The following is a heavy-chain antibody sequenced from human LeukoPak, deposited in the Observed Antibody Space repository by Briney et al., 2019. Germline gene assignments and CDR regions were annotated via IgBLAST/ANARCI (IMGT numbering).Heavy chain of an antibody. V-gene: IGHV4-30-2*01. CDR2: IYHSGST. Sequence: PSQTLSLTCTVSGGSISSGGYYWSWIRQPPGKGLEWIGYIYHSGSTYYNPSLKSRVTISVDRSKNQFSLKLSSVTASDTAVYYCAREPAGRSGYYTGLGGWGQGTLVTVSS. J-gene: IGHJ4*02. D-gene: IGHD3-3*01. CDR1: GGSISSGGYY. CDR3: AREPAGRSGYYTGLGG.